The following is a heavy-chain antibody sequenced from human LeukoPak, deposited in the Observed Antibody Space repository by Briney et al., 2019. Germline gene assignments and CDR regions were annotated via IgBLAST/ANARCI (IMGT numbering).Heavy chain of an antibody. CDR1: GFTFSSYA. CDR2: IKQDGSEK. J-gene: IGHJ4*02. Sequence: GGSLRLSCAASGFTFSSYAMSWVRQAPGKGLEWVANIKQDGSEKYYVDSVKGRFTISRDNAKNSLYLQMSSLRAEDTAVYYCARGTVAFDNWGQGTLVTVSS. V-gene: IGHV3-7*01. CDR3: ARGTVAFDN. D-gene: IGHD4-23*01.